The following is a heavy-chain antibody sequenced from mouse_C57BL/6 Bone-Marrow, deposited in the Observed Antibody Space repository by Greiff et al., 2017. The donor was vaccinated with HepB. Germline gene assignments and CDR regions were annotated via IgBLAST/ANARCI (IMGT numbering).Heavy chain of an antibody. V-gene: IGHV1-19*01. Sequence: EVKLVESGPVLVKPGASVKMSCKASGYTFTDYYMNWVKQSHGKSLEWIGVINPYNGGTSYNQKFKGKATLTVDKSSSTAYMELNSLTSEDSAVYYCARGITTVVAPFDYWGQGTTLTVSS. J-gene: IGHJ2*01. CDR3: ARGITTVVAPFDY. CDR1: GYTFTDYY. D-gene: IGHD1-1*01. CDR2: INPYNGGT.